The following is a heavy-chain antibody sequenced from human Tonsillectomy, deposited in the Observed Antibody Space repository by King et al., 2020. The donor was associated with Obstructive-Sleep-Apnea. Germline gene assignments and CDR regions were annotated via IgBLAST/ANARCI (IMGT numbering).Heavy chain of an antibody. CDR3: VHRGGLASNRPVYFDH. CDR1: GFTFSDYW. Sequence: VQLVESGGNLVQPGGSLRLSCEASGFTFSDYWMSWVRQAPGKGPEWVANIRQDGGEKNYLDSVRGRFTISRDNAKKSLYLQMNSLSAEDTAVYYCVHRGGLASNRPVYFDHWGLGALVTVSS. D-gene: IGHD1-14*01. J-gene: IGHJ4*02. V-gene: IGHV3-7*03. CDR2: IRQDGGEK.